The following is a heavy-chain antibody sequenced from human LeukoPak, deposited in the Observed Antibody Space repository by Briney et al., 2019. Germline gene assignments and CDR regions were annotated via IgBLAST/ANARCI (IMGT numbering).Heavy chain of an antibody. V-gene: IGHV4-34*01. J-gene: IGHJ4*02. Sequence: SETLSLTCAVYGGSFSGYYWSWIRQPPGKGLEWIGEINHSGSTNYNPSLKSRVTISVGTSKNQFSLKLSSVTAADTAVYYCARQSPYCSSTSCYTRGRKAYLDYFDYWGQGTLVTVSS. D-gene: IGHD2-2*02. CDR3: ARQSPYCSSTSCYTRGRKAYLDYFDY. CDR2: INHSGST. CDR1: GGSFSGYY.